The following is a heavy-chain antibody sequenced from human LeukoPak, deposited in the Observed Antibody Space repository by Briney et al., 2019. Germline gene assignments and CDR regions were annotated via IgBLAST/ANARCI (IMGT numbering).Heavy chain of an antibody. Sequence: SETLSLTCTVSGGCISGDYWSWIRQPPGKGLEYIGFMYSSGTSNYNPSLKSRVTMSVDTSKFQFSLKLRSVTAADTAAYYCARGMYDLQLGAWFDPWGQGTLVTVSS. CDR2: MYSSGTS. V-gene: IGHV4-59*01. J-gene: IGHJ5*02. CDR1: GGCISGDY. D-gene: IGHD3-3*01. CDR3: ARGMYDLQLGAWFDP.